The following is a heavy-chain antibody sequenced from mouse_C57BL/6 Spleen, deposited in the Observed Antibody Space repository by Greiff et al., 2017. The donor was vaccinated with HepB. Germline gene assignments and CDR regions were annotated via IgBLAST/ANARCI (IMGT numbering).Heavy chain of an antibody. CDR1: GYSITSGYY. J-gene: IGHJ1*03. CDR2: ISYAGSN. Sequence: ESGPGLVKPSQSLSLTCSVTGYSITSGYYWNWIRQFPGNKLEWMGYISYAGSNNYNPSLKNRISITRDTSKNQFFLKLNSVTTEDTATYYGARSGDYDGYFDVWGTGTTVTVSS. V-gene: IGHV3-6*01. D-gene: IGHD2-4*01. CDR3: ARSGDYDGYFDV.